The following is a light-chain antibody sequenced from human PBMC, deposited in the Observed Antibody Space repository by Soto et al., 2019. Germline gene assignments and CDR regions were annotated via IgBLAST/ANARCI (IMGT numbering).Light chain of an antibody. CDR3: QQANSFPLT. V-gene: IGKV1-12*01. CDR1: QGVSSF. CDR2: DAS. Sequence: DIQMTQSPSSVSASIGERVTITCRASQGVSSFLAWYQQKPGKAPKLLIFDASNLQSGVPSRFIGSGSGPDFTLTINNLQPEDFATYYCQQANSFPLTFGGGTKVEIK. J-gene: IGKJ4*01.